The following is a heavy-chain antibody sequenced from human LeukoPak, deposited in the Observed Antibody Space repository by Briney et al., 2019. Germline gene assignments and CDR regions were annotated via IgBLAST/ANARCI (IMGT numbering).Heavy chain of an antibody. J-gene: IGHJ4*02. CDR3: ARNKGFGSVDY. Sequence: SETLSLTCTVSGGSISSSSYYWGWLRQPPGKGLEWIGSIYYSGSTYYNPSLKSRVTISVDTSKNQFSLKLSSVTAADTAVYYCARNKGFGSVDYWGQGTLVTVSS. CDR1: GGSISSSSYY. CDR2: IYYSGST. D-gene: IGHD3-10*01. V-gene: IGHV4-39*07.